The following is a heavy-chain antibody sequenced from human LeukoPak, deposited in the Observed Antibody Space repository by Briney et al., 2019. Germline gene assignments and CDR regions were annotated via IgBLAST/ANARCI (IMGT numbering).Heavy chain of an antibody. CDR2: IYYSGST. D-gene: IGHD1-26*01. CDR3: ARGEWDLLFDY. V-gene: IGHV4-61*08. CDR1: GGSISSGDYY. Sequence: KPSETLSLTCTVSGGSISSGDYYWSWIRQPPGKGLEWIGYIYYSGSTNYNPSLKSRVTISVDTSKNQFSLKLSSVTAADTAVYYCARGEWDLLFDYWGQGTLVTVSS. J-gene: IGHJ4*02.